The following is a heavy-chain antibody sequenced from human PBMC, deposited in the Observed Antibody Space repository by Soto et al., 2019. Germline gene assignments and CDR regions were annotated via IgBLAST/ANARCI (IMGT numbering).Heavy chain of an antibody. CDR1: GGTFSSYA. CDR2: IIPIFGTA. CDR3: ARAERIVVVTDDAFDI. J-gene: IGHJ3*02. V-gene: IGHV1-69*01. D-gene: IGHD2-21*02. Sequence: QVQLVQSGAEVTKPGSSVKVSCKASGGTFSSYAISWVRQAPGQGLEWMGGIIPIFGTANYAQKFQGRVKITADESTSTAYMELSSLRSEDTAVYYCARAERIVVVTDDAFDIWGQGTMVNVYS.